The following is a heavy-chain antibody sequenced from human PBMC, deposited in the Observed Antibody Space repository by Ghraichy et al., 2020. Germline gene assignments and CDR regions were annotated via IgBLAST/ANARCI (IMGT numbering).Heavy chain of an antibody. J-gene: IGHJ4*02. CDR3: ARWNVGYCRGASCYSGHC. Sequence: SETLSLTCAVYGGSFSDHYWSWIRQSPGKGLEWIGEINHSGSTHYNPSLKSRVTISIDTSRNQFSLKLSSMTAADTAVYYCARWNVGYCRGASCYSGHCWGQGTLVTVSS. V-gene: IGHV4-34*01. CDR2: INHSGST. D-gene: IGHD2-15*01. CDR1: GGSFSDHY.